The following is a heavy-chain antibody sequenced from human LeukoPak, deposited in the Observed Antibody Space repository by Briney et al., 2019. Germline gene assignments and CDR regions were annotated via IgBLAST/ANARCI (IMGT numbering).Heavy chain of an antibody. D-gene: IGHD2-2*01. CDR2: IRYDGSNK. J-gene: IGHJ4*02. Sequence: GGSLRLSCAASGFTFSSYGMHWVRQAPGKGLEWVAFIRYDGSNKYYADSVKGRFTISRDNSKNTLYLQMNSLRAEDTAVYYCAKDRGVYCSSTSCLVTDYWGQGTLVTVSS. V-gene: IGHV3-30*02. CDR3: AKDRGVYCSSTSCLVTDY. CDR1: GFTFSSYG.